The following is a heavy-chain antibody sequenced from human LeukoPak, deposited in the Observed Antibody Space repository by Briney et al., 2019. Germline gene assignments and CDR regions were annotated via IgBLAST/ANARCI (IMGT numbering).Heavy chain of an antibody. V-gene: IGHV3-21*04. CDR2: ITSSSDYI. CDR3: AKKIYYDSSGYWWNDAFDI. Sequence: GGSLRLSCAASGFTFSDYTLNWVRQAPGEGLEWVSCITSSSDYIYYADSVQGRFTISRDNAKNSLYLQMNSLRAEDTAVYYCAKKIYYDSSGYWWNDAFDIWGQGTMVTVSS. J-gene: IGHJ3*02. CDR1: GFTFSDYT. D-gene: IGHD3-22*01.